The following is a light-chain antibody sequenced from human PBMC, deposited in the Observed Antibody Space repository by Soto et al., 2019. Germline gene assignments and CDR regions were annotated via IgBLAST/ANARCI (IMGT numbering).Light chain of an antibody. Sequence: QSALTQPASVSGSPGQSITISCTGTSGDIGGYNYVSWYQQHPGKAPKLLISEVTNRPSGVSNRFSGSKSGNTASLTISGLQAEDEADYYCSSYAGSNIHYVFGTGTKVTVL. CDR2: EVT. J-gene: IGLJ1*01. CDR3: SSYAGSNIHYV. CDR1: SGDIGGYNY. V-gene: IGLV2-14*01.